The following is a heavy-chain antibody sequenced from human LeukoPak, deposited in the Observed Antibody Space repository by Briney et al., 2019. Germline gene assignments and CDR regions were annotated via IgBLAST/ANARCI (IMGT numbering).Heavy chain of an antibody. Sequence: GGSLRLSCAASGFTFSSYEMNWVRQAPGKGLEWVSYISSSGSTIYYADSVKGRFTISRDNAKNSLYLQMNSLRAEDTAVYYCARGGRGYSYGSFDYGRQGTLVTVSS. CDR1: GFTFSSYE. J-gene: IGHJ4*02. V-gene: IGHV3-48*03. CDR2: ISSSGSTI. CDR3: ARGGRGYSYGSFDY. D-gene: IGHD5-18*01.